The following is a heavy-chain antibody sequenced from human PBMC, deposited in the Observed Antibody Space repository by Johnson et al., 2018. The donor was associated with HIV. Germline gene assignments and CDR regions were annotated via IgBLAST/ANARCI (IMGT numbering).Heavy chain of an antibody. CDR1: GFTFSSYG. D-gene: IGHD5-18*01. Sequence: QVQLVESGGGLVQPGRSLRLSCAASGFTFSSYGMHWVRQAPGKGLEWVAVIWYDGSNKYYADSVKGRFSISRDNSNNTLYLQMNSLRAEDTALYYCARDRGYSYGADAFDIWGQGTMVTVSS. V-gene: IGHV3-33*01. CDR3: ARDRGYSYGADAFDI. J-gene: IGHJ3*02. CDR2: IWYDGSNK.